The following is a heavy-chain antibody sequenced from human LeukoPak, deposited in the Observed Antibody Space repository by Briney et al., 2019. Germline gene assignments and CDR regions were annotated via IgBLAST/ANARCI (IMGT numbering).Heavy chain of an antibody. D-gene: IGHD3-10*01. J-gene: IGHJ6*03. Sequence: GASVKVSCKASGYTFTSYGISWVRQAPGQGLEWMGWISAYNGNTNYAQKLQGRVTMTTDTSTSTAYMELRSLRSDDTAVYYCARDRDTMVRGVHYYMDVRGKGTTVTVSS. CDR3: ARDRDTMVRGVHYYMDV. CDR2: ISAYNGNT. V-gene: IGHV1-18*01. CDR1: GYTFTSYG.